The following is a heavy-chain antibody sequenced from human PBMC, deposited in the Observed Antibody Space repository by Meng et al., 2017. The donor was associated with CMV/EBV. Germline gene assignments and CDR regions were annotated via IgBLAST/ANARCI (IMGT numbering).Heavy chain of an antibody. CDR2: VNSNNDAT. J-gene: IGHJ4*02. V-gene: IGHV1-2*02. D-gene: IGHD6-19*01. CDR3: VRSSGWSLFDY. Sequence: QLVQSGAENKKPGASVKVSCTTSGFTFSDYYIHWVQQAPGQVLEWMGWVNSNNDATNYARKFQGRVSMTRDTSISTAHMELSRLMSDDTAVYYCVRSSGWSLFDYWGQGTLVTVSS. CDR1: GFTFSDYY.